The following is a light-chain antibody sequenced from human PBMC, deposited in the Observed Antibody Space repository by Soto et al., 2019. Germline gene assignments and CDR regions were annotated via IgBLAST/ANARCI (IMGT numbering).Light chain of an antibody. CDR1: RSLAYIDGNTY. CDR2: NVS. CDR3: MQGTHWPPYT. J-gene: IGKJ2*01. V-gene: IGKV2-30*01. Sequence: DVLMTQSPLSLPVTLGQPASISCWSSRSLAYIDGNTYLNWFQQRPGQSPRRLIYNVSNRDSGVPDRFSGSGSRTAFTLKISRVDAEDVAVYYCMQGTHWPPYTFGQGPKLEIK.